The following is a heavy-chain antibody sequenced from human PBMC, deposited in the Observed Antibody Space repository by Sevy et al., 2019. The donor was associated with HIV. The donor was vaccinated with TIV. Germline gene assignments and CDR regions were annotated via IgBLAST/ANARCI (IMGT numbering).Heavy chain of an antibody. Sequence: GGSLRLSCAASGFTFSSYGMHWVRQAPGKGLEWVVVIWYDGSNKYYADSVKGRFTISRDNSKNTLYLQMNSLRAEDTAVYYCAREGVVVAATDAFDIWGQGTMVTVSS. CDR3: AREGVVVAATDAFDI. J-gene: IGHJ3*02. CDR2: IWYDGSNK. CDR1: GFTFSSYG. V-gene: IGHV3-33*01. D-gene: IGHD2-15*01.